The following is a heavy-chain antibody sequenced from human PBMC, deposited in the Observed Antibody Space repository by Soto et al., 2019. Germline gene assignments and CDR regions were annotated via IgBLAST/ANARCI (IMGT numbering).Heavy chain of an antibody. J-gene: IGHJ5*02. CDR1: GGSISSYY. Sequence: SETLSLTCTVSGGSISSYYWSWIRQPPGKGLEWIGYIYYSGSTNYNPSLKSRVTISVDTSKNQFSLKLSSVTAADTAVYYCARASPRTVYQPEVVGPTTYYYDSSVWLDPWGQGTLVTFSS. CDR3: ARASPRTVYQPEVVGPTTYYYDSSVWLDP. V-gene: IGHV4-59*01. D-gene: IGHD3-22*01. CDR2: IYYSGST.